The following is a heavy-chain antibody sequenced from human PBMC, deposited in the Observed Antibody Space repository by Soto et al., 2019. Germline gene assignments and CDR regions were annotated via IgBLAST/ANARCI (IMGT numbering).Heavy chain of an antibody. CDR1: GFTFNNFA. Sequence: EVHLLGSGGDLVKPGGSLRLSCEVSGFTFNNFAMSWVRQSPGKGLEWVSTISSDGDLRHYAESVKGRLTISRDNSKSSLFLQMNSLRAEDTALYFCAKVRQRFLDILTGATNFDSWGQGTLVTVSS. J-gene: IGHJ4*02. V-gene: IGHV3-23*01. CDR3: AKVRQRFLDILTGATNFDS. D-gene: IGHD3-9*01. CDR2: ISSDGDLR.